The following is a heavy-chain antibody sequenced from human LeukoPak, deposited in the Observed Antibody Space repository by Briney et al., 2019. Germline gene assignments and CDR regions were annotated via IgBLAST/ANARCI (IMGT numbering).Heavy chain of an antibody. Sequence: GGSLRLSCAASGFTFSTYGMHWVRQAPGKGLEWVSLISGDGGSTYYADSVKGRFTISRDNSKNSLYLQMNSLRTEDTALYYCAKPIVGATEVGAFDIWGQGTMVTVSS. D-gene: IGHD1-26*01. CDR2: ISGDGGST. CDR3: AKPIVGATEVGAFDI. J-gene: IGHJ3*02. CDR1: GFTFSTYG. V-gene: IGHV3-43*02.